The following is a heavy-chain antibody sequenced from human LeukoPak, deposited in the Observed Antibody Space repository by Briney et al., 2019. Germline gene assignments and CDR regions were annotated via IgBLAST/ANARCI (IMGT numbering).Heavy chain of an antibody. J-gene: IGHJ4*02. CDR2: IYYSGST. Sequence: PSETLSLTCTVSGGSISSGDYYWSWIRQPPGKGLEWIGYIYYSGSTYYNPSLKSRVTISVDTSKNQFSLKLSSVTAADTAVYYCARALISITMVRGVITSLYNFDYWGQGTLVTVSS. V-gene: IGHV4-30-4*01. D-gene: IGHD3-10*01. CDR1: GGSISSGDYY. CDR3: ARALISITMVRGVITSLYNFDY.